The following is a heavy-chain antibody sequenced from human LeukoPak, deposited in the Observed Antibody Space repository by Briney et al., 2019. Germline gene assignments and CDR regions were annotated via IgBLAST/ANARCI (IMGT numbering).Heavy chain of an antibody. Sequence: SETLSLTCTVSGGSINSRNYYCVWIRQSPGKGLEWIGSRFYSGSTHYNPSLKSRVTISVDTSKNQFSLKLISVTAADTAVYYCARHGYIYVDYWGQGTLVTVSS. D-gene: IGHD5-18*01. CDR3: ARHGYIYVDY. CDR2: RFYSGST. CDR1: GGSINSRNYY. J-gene: IGHJ4*02. V-gene: IGHV4-39*01.